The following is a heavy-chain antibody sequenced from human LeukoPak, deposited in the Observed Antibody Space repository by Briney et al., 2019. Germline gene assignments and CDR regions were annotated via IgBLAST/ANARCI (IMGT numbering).Heavy chain of an antibody. CDR1: GFTFSSYG. CDR3: APYCSGGSCYSGADGFDI. J-gene: IGHJ3*02. Sequence: GGSLRLSCAASGFTFSSYGLHWVRQAPGKGLEWVAVIWNDGSNRYYADSVKGRFTISRDNSKNTLYLQMNSLRAEDTAVYYCAPYCSGGSCYSGADGFDIWGQGTMVTVSS. V-gene: IGHV3-33*01. D-gene: IGHD2-15*01. CDR2: IWNDGSNR.